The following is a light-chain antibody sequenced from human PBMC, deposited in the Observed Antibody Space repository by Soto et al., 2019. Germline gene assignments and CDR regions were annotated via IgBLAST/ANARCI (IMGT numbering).Light chain of an antibody. V-gene: IGLV2-14*01. CDR2: EVS. CDR1: TSDVGGYNY. Sequence: QSALTQPASVSGSPGQSITISCTGTTSDVGGYNYVSWYQLHPGKAPKLMIHEVSERPSGVSNRFSGSKSGNTASLTISGLQAEDEADYYRASYASSVTYVFGSGTKLNVL. CDR3: ASYASSVTYV. J-gene: IGLJ1*01.